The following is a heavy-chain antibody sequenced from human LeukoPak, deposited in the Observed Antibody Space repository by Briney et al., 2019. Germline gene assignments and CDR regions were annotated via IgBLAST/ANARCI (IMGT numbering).Heavy chain of an antibody. V-gene: IGHV4-34*10. CDR3: ARYRSSGWGGTFDP. J-gene: IGHJ5*02. CDR2: VNHSGRT. D-gene: IGHD6-19*01. Sequence: SETLSLTCAVYGGSFSDYWWTWIRQSPGKGLEWIGEVNHSGRTNYNPSLKSRVTMSVDTSKNQFSLKLSSVTAADTAVYYCARYRSSGWGGTFDPWGQGTLVTVSS. CDR1: GGSFSDYW.